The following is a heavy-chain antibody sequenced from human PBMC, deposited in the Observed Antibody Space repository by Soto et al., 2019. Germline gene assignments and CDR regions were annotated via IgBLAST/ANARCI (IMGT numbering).Heavy chain of an antibody. CDR3: VKGHGYDFDY. CDR2: INSNGGST. D-gene: IGHD5-12*01. CDR1: GFTFSTYA. J-gene: IGHJ4*02. Sequence: EVQLVESGGGLVQPGGSLRLSCSASGFTFSTYAMHWVRQAPGKGLEYVSVINSNGGSTYYADSVKGRFTISRDNSKNTLYLQMSSLRAEDRAMYYFVKGHGYDFDYWGQGTLVTVSS. V-gene: IGHV3-64D*06.